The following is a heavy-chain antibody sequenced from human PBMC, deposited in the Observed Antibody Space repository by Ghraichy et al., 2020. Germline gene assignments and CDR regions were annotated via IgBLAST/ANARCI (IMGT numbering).Heavy chain of an antibody. V-gene: IGHV3-33*05. J-gene: IGHJ1*01. CDR2: ITPEGTEK. CDR3: ARDGISGIDL. D-gene: IGHD2/OR15-2a*01. CDR1: GFTFSKFG. Sequence: GESLNISRVGSGFTFSKFGMLWVRQGPGKGLEWVTLITPEGTEKHYVDSVKGRFYISRDNAQSTQYLQMNSLSAEDTAVYYCARDGISGIDLWGQGSLVTVSS.